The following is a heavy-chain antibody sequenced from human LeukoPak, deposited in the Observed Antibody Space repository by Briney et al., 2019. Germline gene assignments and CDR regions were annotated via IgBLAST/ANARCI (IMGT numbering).Heavy chain of an antibody. CDR1: GFTFSTYE. J-gene: IGHJ4*02. V-gene: IGHV3-48*03. Sequence: GGSLRLSCAASGFTFSTYEMNWVRQAPGKGLEWVSYITDSGSTIYYADSVKGRFTISRDNAKNSLFLQMNSLRAEDTAVYYCAKDRDYGLYYFDYWGQGTLVTVSS. CDR2: ITDSGSTI. D-gene: IGHD4-17*01. CDR3: AKDRDYGLYYFDY.